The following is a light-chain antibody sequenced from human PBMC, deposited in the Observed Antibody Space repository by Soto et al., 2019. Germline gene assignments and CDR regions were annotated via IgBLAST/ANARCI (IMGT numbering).Light chain of an antibody. J-gene: IGKJ2*01. CDR3: QQLNSYPLYT. Sequence: AIQLTQSPSSLSASVGDRVTITCRASQGISSALAWYQQKPGKAPKLLIYDASSLESGVPSRFSGSGSGTDFTLTISSLQPEDFATYYCQQLNSYPLYTFGQGTKLEIK. CDR2: DAS. CDR1: QGISSA. V-gene: IGKV1-13*02.